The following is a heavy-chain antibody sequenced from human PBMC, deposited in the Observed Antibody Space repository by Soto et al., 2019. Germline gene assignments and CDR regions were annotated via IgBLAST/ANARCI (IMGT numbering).Heavy chain of an antibody. CDR1: GGTFSSYA. CDR2: IIPIFGTA. Sequence: QVQLVQSGAEVKKPGSSVKVSCKASGGTFSSYAISWVRQAPGQGLEWMGGIIPIFGTANYAQKFQGRVTITADESTSTAYMELSSLRSEDTDVDYCATCVYYYYGMDVWGQGTTVTVSS. CDR3: ATCVYYYYGMDV. V-gene: IGHV1-69*12. J-gene: IGHJ6*02.